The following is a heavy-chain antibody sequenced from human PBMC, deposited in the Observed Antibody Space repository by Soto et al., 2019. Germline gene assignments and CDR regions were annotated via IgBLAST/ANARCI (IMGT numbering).Heavy chain of an antibody. D-gene: IGHD3-3*01. J-gene: IGHJ6*02. Sequence: QVQLVQSVAEVKKPGSPVKVSCKASGGTFSSYAISWVRQAPGQGLEWMGGIIPIFGTADYAQKFQGRVTITADESTSTAYMELSSLRSEDTAVYYCARGEVMGRFRYYYYGMDVWGQGTTVTVSS. CDR3: ARGEVMGRFRYYYYGMDV. V-gene: IGHV1-69*01. CDR1: GGTFSSYA. CDR2: IIPIFGTA.